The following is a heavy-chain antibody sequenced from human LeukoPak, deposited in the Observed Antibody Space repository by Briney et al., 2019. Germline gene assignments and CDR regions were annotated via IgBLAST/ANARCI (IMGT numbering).Heavy chain of an antibody. Sequence: GGSLRLSCAASGFTLSSYWMSWVRQAPGKGLEWVANIKYDGSEKDYVDSVKGRFTISRDNAKNSLYLQMNSLRAEDTAVYYCARDIAPAGLFFDYWGQGALVTVSS. CDR1: GFTLSSYW. D-gene: IGHD6-13*01. CDR3: ARDIAPAGLFFDY. CDR2: IKYDGSEK. J-gene: IGHJ4*02. V-gene: IGHV3-7*01.